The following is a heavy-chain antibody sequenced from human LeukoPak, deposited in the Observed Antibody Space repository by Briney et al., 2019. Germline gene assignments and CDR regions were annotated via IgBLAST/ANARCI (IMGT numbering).Heavy chain of an antibody. J-gene: IGHJ4*02. V-gene: IGHV3-72*01. Sequence: GGSLRLSCAASGFTLSDHYIDWVRQAPGKGLEWVGRTRNKANGYTTEYAASVKGRFTISRDNAKNSLYLQMNSLRDEDTAVYYCVRDFYGYDYWGQGILVTVSS. CDR2: TRNKANGYTT. CDR1: GFTLSDHY. D-gene: IGHD5-18*01. CDR3: VRDFYGYDY.